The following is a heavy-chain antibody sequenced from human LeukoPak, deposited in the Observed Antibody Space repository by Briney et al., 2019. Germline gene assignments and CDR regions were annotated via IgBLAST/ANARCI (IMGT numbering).Heavy chain of an antibody. CDR1: GGSISSGGYY. J-gene: IGHJ1*01. V-gene: IGHV4-31*03. CDR2: IYYSGST. CDR3: ARLDYYDSSGYSNLEYFQH. D-gene: IGHD3-22*01. Sequence: SQTLSLTCTVSGGSISSGGYYWSWIRQHPGQGLEWIGYIYYSGSTYYNPSLKSRVTISVDTSKNQFSLKLSSVTAADTAVYYCARLDYYDSSGYSNLEYFQHWGQGTLVTVSS.